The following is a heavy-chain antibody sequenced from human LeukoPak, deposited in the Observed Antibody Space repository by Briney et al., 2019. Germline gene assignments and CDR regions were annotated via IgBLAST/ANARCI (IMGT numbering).Heavy chain of an antibody. V-gene: IGHV3-7*01. Sequence: GGSLRLSCAASGFTFSSYWMSWVRQAPGKGLEWVANKKQDGSEKHYVDSVKGRFTISRDNAKNSLYLQMNSLRAEDTAVYYCARVMSPGYSSGWYDYWGQGTLVTVSS. CDR2: KKQDGSEK. CDR1: GFTFSSYW. CDR3: ARVMSPGYSSGWYDY. D-gene: IGHD6-19*01. J-gene: IGHJ4*02.